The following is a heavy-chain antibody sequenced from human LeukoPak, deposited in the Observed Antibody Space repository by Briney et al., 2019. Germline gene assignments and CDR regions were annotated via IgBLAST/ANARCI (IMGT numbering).Heavy chain of an antibody. CDR1: GGSISSGDYY. CDR3: ARHASGYFDY. CDR2: IYYSGST. V-gene: IGHV4-30-4*08. Sequence: SETLSLTCTVSGGSISSGDYYWSWSRQPPGKGLEWIGYIYYSGSTYYNPSLKSRVTISVDTSKNQFSLKLSSVTAADTAVYYCARHASGYFDYWGQGTLVTVSS. D-gene: IGHD3-10*01. J-gene: IGHJ4*02.